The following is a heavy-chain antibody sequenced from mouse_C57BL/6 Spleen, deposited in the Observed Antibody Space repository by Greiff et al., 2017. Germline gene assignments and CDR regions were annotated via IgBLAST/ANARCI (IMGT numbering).Heavy chain of an antibody. J-gene: IGHJ4*01. CDR2: IYPSDSET. V-gene: IGHV1-61*01. CDR1: GYTFTSYW. D-gene: IGHD2-2*01. CDR3: ALYGYDGGDY. Sequence: VQLQQPGAELVRPGSSVKLSCKASGYTFTSYWMDWVKQRPGQGLEWIGNIYPSDSETHYNQKFKDKATLTVDKSSSTAYMQLSSLTSEDSAVYYCALYGYDGGDYWGKGTSVTVSS.